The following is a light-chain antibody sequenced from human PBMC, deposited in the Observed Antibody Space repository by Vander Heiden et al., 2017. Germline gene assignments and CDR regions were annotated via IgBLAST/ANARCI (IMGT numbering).Light chain of an antibody. J-gene: IGLJ2*01. V-gene: IGLV3-1*01. CDR2: QDS. CDR1: KLGDKY. Sequence: SYQLTQPPSVSVSPGQTASITGSGDKLGDKYACWYQQKPGQSPVLVIYQDSKRPSGIPERFSGSNSGNTATLTISGTQAMDEADDYCQAWDSSTVVFGGGTKLTVL. CDR3: QAWDSSTVV.